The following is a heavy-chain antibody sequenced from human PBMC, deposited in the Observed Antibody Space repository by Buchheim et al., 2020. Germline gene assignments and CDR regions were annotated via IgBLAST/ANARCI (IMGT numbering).Heavy chain of an antibody. V-gene: IGHV4-34*01. CDR2: INHIGST. CDR1: VGSFSGYY. CDR3: AILRITMVRGVIRRPGMDV. D-gene: IGHD3-10*01. J-gene: IGHJ6*02. Sequence: QVQLQQWGAGLLKPSETLSLTCAVYVGSFSGYYWSWIRQPPGKGLWWIGEINHIGSTNYNPSLKCRVTISVDTSKNQFPLKLSSVTAADTAVYYCAILRITMVRGVIRRPGMDVWGQGTT.